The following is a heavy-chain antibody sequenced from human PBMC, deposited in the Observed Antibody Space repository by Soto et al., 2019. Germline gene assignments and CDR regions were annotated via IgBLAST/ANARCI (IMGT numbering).Heavy chain of an antibody. CDR3: ARGGLYSRQPANFAS. J-gene: IGHJ5*01. CDR2: IYYSGST. CDR1: GGSINRHY. V-gene: IGHV4-59*11. D-gene: IGHD6-13*01. Sequence: SETLSLTCIVSGGSINRHYCHWIRQPPGKPLEWIGYIYYSGSTNYSPSLKSRVTMSVDTSKNQFSLRLNSVTTADTAVYYCARGGLYSRQPANFASWGQAILVT.